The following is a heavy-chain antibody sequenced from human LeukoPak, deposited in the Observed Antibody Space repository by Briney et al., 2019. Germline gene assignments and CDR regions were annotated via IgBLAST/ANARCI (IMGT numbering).Heavy chain of an antibody. CDR1: GFTFSHYS. J-gene: IGHJ4*02. Sequence: GGSLRLSCAASGFTFSHYSMNWVRQAPGKGLEWISYIGISSGNTKYADSVKGRFTISGDKAKNSVYLPMNSLRVEDTAVYYCARDTKYAFDNWGQGTLVTVSS. CDR3: ARDTKYAFDN. CDR2: IGISSGNT. D-gene: IGHD2-2*01. V-gene: IGHV3-48*01.